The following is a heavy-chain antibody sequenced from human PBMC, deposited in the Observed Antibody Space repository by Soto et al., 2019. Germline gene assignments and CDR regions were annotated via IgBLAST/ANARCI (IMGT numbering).Heavy chain of an antibody. CDR1: GGTFSSYA. CDR3: AREGAHDYAPFGY. V-gene: IGHV1-69*06. D-gene: IGHD4-17*01. CDR2: IIPIFGTA. J-gene: IGHJ4*02. Sequence: ASVKVSCKASGGTFSSYAISWVRQAPGQGLEWMGGIIPIFGTANYAQKFQGRVTITADKSTSTAYMELSSLRSEDTAVYYCAREGAHDYAPFGYWGQGTLVTVSS.